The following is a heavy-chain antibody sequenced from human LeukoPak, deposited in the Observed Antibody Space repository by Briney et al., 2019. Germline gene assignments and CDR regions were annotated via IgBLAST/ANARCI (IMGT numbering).Heavy chain of an antibody. CDR1: GGTVWSSF. J-gene: IGHJ4*02. D-gene: IGHD1-26*01. V-gene: IGHV3-66*01. CDR3: ARDRSGTYLDY. Sequence: RGSLRLSCAESGGTVWSSFRSWIRQAPGKGLEWVAILHSGGGTDYADSVRGRFTISRDNSKDILYLQMNSLRAEDTAVYYCARDRSGTYLDYWGQGTLVTVSS. CDR2: LHSGGGT.